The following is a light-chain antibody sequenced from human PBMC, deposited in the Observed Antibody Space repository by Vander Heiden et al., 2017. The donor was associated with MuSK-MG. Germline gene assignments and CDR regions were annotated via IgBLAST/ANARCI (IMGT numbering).Light chain of an antibody. CDR1: QYIFFGSRNQDY. CDR3: QQYYGVPPT. J-gene: IGKJ1*01. Sequence: DIVMTKYPDSLAVSLVERATINCKSTQYIFFGSRNQDYLAWYQQKSGPPPKLLIYGASTRESGVPDRFSGSGAGTDFTLTISSLQAEDVAVYYCQQYYGVPPTFGQGTKVEIK. V-gene: IGKV4-1*01. CDR2: GAS.